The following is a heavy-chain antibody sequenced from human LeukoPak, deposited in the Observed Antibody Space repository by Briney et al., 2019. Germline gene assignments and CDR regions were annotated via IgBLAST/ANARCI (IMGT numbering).Heavy chain of an antibody. CDR1: GGSISSGSYY. CDR2: IYTSGST. J-gene: IGHJ5*02. V-gene: IGHV4-61*02. CDR3: ARVRRRWLQSNYKNWFDP. Sequence: SETLSLTCTVSGGSISSGSYYWSWIRQPAGKGLEWIGRIYTSGSTNYNPSLKSRVTISVDTSKNQFSLKLSSVTAADTAVYYCARVRRRWLQSNYKNWFDPWGQGTLVTVSS. D-gene: IGHD5-24*01.